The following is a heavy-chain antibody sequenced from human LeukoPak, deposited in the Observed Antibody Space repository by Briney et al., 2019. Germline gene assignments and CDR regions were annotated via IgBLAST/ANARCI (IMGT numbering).Heavy chain of an antibody. CDR2: ISYDGSNK. D-gene: IGHD5-18*01. CDR1: GFTFSSYG. V-gene: IGHV3-30*03. J-gene: IGHJ4*02. CDR3: ASHPVDTAMVTIVDY. Sequence: GRSLRLSCAASGFTFSSYGMHWVRQAPGKGLEWVAVISYDGSNKYYADSVKGRFTISRDNSKNTLYLQMNSLRAEDTAVYYCASHPVDTAMVTIVDYWGQGTLVTVSS.